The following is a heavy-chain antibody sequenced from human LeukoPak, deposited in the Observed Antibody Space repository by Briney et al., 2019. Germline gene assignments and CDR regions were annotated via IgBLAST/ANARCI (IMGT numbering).Heavy chain of an antibody. Sequence: PGGSLRLSCAVSGFTVSAHYMSWVRQAPGEGLECVSFLYTGGDTYYADSVKGRFTISRDNSKNTLYLQMNSLRAEDTAVYYCAKTRSSGWYWGDFDYWGQGTLVTVSS. J-gene: IGHJ4*02. CDR1: GFTVSAHY. CDR3: AKTRSSGWYWGDFDY. V-gene: IGHV3-53*01. D-gene: IGHD6-19*01. CDR2: LYTGGDT.